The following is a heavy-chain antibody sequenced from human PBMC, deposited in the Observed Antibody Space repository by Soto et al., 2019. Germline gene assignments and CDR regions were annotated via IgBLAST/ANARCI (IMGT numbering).Heavy chain of an antibody. V-gene: IGHV3-9*01. J-gene: IGHJ4*02. CDR2: IVWNSANI. CDR1: GFNFDGYA. CDR3: AKGKYFGPGSPCAY. Sequence: EVQLVESGGGLVQPGRSLRLSCAASGFNFDGYALHWVRQAPGKGLEWVSSIVWNSANIDYADSLMGQFTVTRDNAKNSIYLQMNSLRPVVTAFYYGAKGKYFGPGSPCAYWCQGTLVTVSS. D-gene: IGHD2-15*01.